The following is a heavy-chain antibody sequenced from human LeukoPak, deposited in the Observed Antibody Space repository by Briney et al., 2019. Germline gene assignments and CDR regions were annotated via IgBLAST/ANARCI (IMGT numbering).Heavy chain of an antibody. V-gene: IGHV1-69*05. D-gene: IGHD6-13*01. CDR1: GGTFSSYA. CDR2: IIPMFGTA. Sequence: SVKVSFKASGGTFSSYAISWVRQAPGQGLEWMGGIIPMFGTANYAQKFQGRVTITTDESTSTAYMELSSLRSEDTAVYHCARLAAAGTDYWGQGTLVTVSS. J-gene: IGHJ4*02. CDR3: ARLAAAGTDY.